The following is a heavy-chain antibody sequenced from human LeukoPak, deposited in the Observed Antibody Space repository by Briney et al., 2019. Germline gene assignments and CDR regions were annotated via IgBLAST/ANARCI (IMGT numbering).Heavy chain of an antibody. D-gene: IGHD3-10*01. CDR1: GDSVSSNSAA. J-gene: IGHJ5*02. Sequence: SQTLSLTCAISGDSVSSNSAAWNWIRQSPSRGLEWLGRTYYRSKWYNDYAVSVKSRITINPDTSKNQFSLQLNSVTPEDTAVYYCARAFAGITMVRGVIGWFDPWGQGTLVTVSS. CDR2: TYYRSKWYN. V-gene: IGHV6-1*01. CDR3: ARAFAGITMVRGVIGWFDP.